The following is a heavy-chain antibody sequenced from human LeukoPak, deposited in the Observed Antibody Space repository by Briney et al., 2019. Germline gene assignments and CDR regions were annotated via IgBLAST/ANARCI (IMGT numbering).Heavy chain of an antibody. Sequence: PETLSLTCIVSGGSISPYYWSWIRQPPGKGLEWIGYVSYSGRTNIYPSLMSRVAMSVDTSNNQFSRRLSSVTAADTAVYYCARGLVAANPGSFDTWGQGTMVTVSS. J-gene: IGHJ3*02. V-gene: IGHV4-59*08. CDR1: GGSISPYY. CDR3: ARGLVAANPGSFDT. D-gene: IGHD2-15*01. CDR2: VSYSGRT.